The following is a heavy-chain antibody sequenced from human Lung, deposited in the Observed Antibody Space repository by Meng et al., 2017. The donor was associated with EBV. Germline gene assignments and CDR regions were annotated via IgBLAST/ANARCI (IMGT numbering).Heavy chain of an antibody. CDR3: ASSHGDWYFDL. Sequence: EVQLVESGXXLXKPGGSLRLSCTVSGFTFSGWVRQAPGKGLEYVSSISSTGSYISYTDSVKGRFTISRDNAKNSLYLLMTSLRAEDTAVYYCASSHGDWYFDLWGRGTMVTVSS. V-gene: IGHV3-21*01. J-gene: IGHJ2*01. D-gene: IGHD4-17*01. CDR1: GFTFSG. CDR2: ISSTGSYI.